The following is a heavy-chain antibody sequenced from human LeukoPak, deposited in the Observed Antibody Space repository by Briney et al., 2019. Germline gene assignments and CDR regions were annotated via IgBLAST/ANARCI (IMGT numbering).Heavy chain of an antibody. CDR1: GYTFTSYA. J-gene: IGHJ4*02. V-gene: IGHV1-3*01. Sequence: ASVKVSCKASGYTFTSYAMHWVRQAPGQWLEWMGWINAGNGNTKYSQKFQGRVTITRDTSASTAYMELSSLRSEDTAVYYCARDRRTSQSPLFWNYWGQGTLVTVSS. CDR2: INAGNGNT. D-gene: IGHD3-3*01. CDR3: ARDRRTSQSPLFWNY.